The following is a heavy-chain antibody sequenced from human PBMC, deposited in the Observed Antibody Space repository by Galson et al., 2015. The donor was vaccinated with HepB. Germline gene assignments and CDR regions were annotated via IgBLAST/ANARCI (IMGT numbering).Heavy chain of an antibody. CDR3: TAVTGTEWALQYH. Sequence: SVKVSCKASGYSFTGYPIHWVRQAPGQRLEWMGLINPKTGDTKYAQKFQGRVTLTRDTSTTTAYMDLYRLNFDDTAVYYCTAVTGTEWALQYHWCQGTLVTVSS. CDR2: INPKTGDT. V-gene: IGHV1-2*02. CDR1: GYSFTGYP. D-gene: IGHD6-19*01. J-gene: IGHJ1*01.